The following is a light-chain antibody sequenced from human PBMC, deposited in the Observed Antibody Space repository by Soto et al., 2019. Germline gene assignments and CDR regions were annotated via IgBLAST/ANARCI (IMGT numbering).Light chain of an antibody. Sequence: EIVLTQSPGTLSLSPGERATLSCRASQSVSSSYLAWYQQKPGQAPRLLIYGASSRATVIPDRFSGRGSGTDFTLTISRLEPEDFAVYYCQQYGSSPPYTFGQGTKLEIK. V-gene: IGKV3-20*01. CDR1: QSVSSSY. J-gene: IGKJ2*01. CDR2: GAS. CDR3: QQYGSSPPYT.